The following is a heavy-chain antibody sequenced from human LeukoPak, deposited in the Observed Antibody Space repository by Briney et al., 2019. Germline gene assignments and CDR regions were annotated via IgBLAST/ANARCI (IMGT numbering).Heavy chain of an antibody. CDR1: GFPFSRHR. CDR2: IKGDQRTT. J-gene: IGHJ6*04. V-gene: IGHV3-74*01. Sequence: GGSLRLSCAASGFPFSRHRMHWARHAPGKGLVCVSRIKGDQRTTNYAASVKGRYTISRDNAMNALYLQMNSLRAEETGVCYCAREYNYELDVWGKGTTVTVSS. CDR3: AREYNYELDV.